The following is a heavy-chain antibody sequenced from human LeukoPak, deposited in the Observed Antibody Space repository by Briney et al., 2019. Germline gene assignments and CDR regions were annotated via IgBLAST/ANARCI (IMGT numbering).Heavy chain of an antibody. CDR1: GGSISSYS. V-gene: IGHV4-59*01. CDR3: VSSYGGYVLDY. D-gene: IGHD5-12*01. J-gene: IGHJ4*02. CDR2: VYHSGSI. Sequence: SETLSLTRTVSGGSISSYSWNWIRQSPGKGLEIGRVYHSGSINYNPSLKSRVTISVDTSKNQFSLNLSSVTAADTAVYYCVSSYGGYVLDYWGQGTLVIVSS.